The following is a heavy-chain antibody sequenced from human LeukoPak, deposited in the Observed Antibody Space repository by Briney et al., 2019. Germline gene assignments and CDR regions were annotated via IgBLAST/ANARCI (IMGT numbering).Heavy chain of an antibody. V-gene: IGHV4-39*07. D-gene: IGHD5-12*01. Sequence: PSETLSLTCTVSGGSISSSNYYWGWIRQPPGKGLEWIGTIYYSGSTYYNPSLKSRVTISVDTSKNQFSLKLSSVTAADTAVYYCARRRGPYSGYDKYFDYWGQGTLVTVSS. J-gene: IGHJ4*02. CDR3: ARRRGPYSGYDKYFDY. CDR1: GGSISSSNYY. CDR2: IYYSGST.